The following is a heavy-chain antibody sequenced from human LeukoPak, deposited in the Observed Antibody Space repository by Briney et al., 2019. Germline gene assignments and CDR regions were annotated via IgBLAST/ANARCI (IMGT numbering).Heavy chain of an antibody. V-gene: IGHV3-33*01. CDR1: GFTFSSYG. CDR2: IWYDGSNK. D-gene: IGHD6-6*01. J-gene: IGHJ6*03. CDR3: ARRYSSSFHYYYYMDV. Sequence: PGGSLRLSCAASGFTFSSYGMHWVRQAPGKGLGWVAVIWYDGSNKYYADSVKGRFTISRDNSKNTLYLQMNSLRAEDTAVYYCARRYSSSFHYYYYMDVWGKGTTVTVSS.